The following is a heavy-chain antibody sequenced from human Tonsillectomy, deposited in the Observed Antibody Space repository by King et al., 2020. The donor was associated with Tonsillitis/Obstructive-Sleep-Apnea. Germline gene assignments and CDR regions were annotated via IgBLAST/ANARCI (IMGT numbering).Heavy chain of an antibody. D-gene: IGHD7-27*01. CDR2: IYYSGNT. CDR3: ARGEVAQLGIDYYYMDV. V-gene: IGHV4-59*01. Sequence: QLQESGPGLVKPSETLSLTCTVSSGSISSSYWSWIRQPPGKGLEWIGYIYYSGNTNYNPSLKSRVTISVDTSKYQFSLRLSSVTAADTAEYYCARGEVAQLGIDYYYMDVWGKGTTVTVSS. J-gene: IGHJ6*03. CDR1: SGSISSSY.